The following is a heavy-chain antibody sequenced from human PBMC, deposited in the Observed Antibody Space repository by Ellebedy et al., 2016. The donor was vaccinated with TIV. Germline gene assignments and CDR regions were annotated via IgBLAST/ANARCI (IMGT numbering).Heavy chain of an antibody. CDR2: INHSGST. J-gene: IGHJ4*02. CDR3: AREDYGDYVVR. D-gene: IGHD4-17*01. Sequence: SETLSLXXAVYGGSFSGYYWSWIRQPPGKGLEWIGEINHSGSTNYNPSLKSRVTISVDTSKNQFSLKLSSVTAADTAVYYCAREDYGDYVVRWGQGTLVTVSS. V-gene: IGHV4-34*01. CDR1: GGSFSGYY.